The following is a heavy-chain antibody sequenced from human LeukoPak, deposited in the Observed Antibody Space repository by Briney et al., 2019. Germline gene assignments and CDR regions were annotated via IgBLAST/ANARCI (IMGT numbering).Heavy chain of an antibody. V-gene: IGHV1-24*01. J-gene: IGHJ5*02. CDR3: ATELGWSGSVVWFDP. Sequence: GASVKVSCKVSGYTLTELSTHWVRQAPGKGLEWMGGFDPEDGETIYAQKFQGRVTMTEETSTDTAYMELSSLRSEDTAVYYCATELGWSGSVVWFDPWGQGTLVTVSS. D-gene: IGHD3-3*01. CDR2: FDPEDGET. CDR1: GYTLTELS.